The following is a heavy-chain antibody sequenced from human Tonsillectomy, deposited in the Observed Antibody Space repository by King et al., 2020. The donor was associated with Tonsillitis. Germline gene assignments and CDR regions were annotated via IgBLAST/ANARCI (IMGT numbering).Heavy chain of an antibody. CDR2: IRYDGSNK. CDR3: AKPIKYCSGGSCSFDY. D-gene: IGHD2-15*01. Sequence: VQLVESGGGVVQPGGSLRLSCAASGFTFSSYGMHWVRQAPGKGLEWVAFIRYDGSNKYYADSVKGRFTISRDNSKNTVNLQMNSLRAEETAVYYCAKPIKYCSGGSCSFDYWGQGTLVTVSS. J-gene: IGHJ4*02. CDR1: GFTFSSYG. V-gene: IGHV3-30*02.